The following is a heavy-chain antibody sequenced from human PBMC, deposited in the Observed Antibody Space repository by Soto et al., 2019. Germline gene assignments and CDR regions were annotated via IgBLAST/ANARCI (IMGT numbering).Heavy chain of an antibody. D-gene: IGHD2-15*01. J-gene: IGHJ6*02. CDR3: ARDFSVCSGGGRYQYYYYGIDV. CDR1: GFTFSSYG. V-gene: IGHV3-33*01. CDR2: IWYDGSNK. Sequence: QVQLVESGGGVVQPGRTLRRSCAATGFTFSSYGMHWVRQAPGKGLEWVAVIWYDGSNKYYADSVKGRFTISRDNSKNTLYLQMNSLRADDTAVYYCARDFSVCSGGGRYQYYYYGIDVWGQGTTVTVSS.